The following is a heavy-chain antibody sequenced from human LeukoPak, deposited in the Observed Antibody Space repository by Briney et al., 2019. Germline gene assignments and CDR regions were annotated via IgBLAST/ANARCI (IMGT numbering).Heavy chain of an antibody. J-gene: IGHJ4*02. Sequence: GGSLRLSCAASGFTFSSYAMHWVRQAPGKGLEWVAVISYDGSNKYYADSVKGRFTISRDNSKNTLYLQMNSLRAEDTAVYYCAKGGSSYGAPFDYWGQGTLVTVSS. V-gene: IGHV3-30*04. CDR2: ISYDGSNK. CDR1: GFTFSSYA. CDR3: AKGGSSYGAPFDY. D-gene: IGHD4-17*01.